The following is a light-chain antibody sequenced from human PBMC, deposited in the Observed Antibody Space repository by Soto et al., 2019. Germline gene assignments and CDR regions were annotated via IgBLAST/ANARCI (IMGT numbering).Light chain of an antibody. CDR2: GAS. CDR1: QSVDTN. Sequence: EIVMMQSPATLSVSPGERATLSCRASQSVDTNVAWYQQKPGRAPRLLIYGASTRAAGIPVRFSGSGSGTEFTLTISSLQSEDFAVYYCQQHYKRPPWTFGQGTKVDIK. V-gene: IGKV3-15*01. J-gene: IGKJ1*01. CDR3: QQHYKRPPWT.